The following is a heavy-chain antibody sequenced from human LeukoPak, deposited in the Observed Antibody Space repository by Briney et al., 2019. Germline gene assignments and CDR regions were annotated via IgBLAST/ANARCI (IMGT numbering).Heavy chain of an antibody. CDR3: ARVREMATIASFDY. Sequence: GASVKVSCKASGGTFSSYAISWVRQAPGQGLEWMGVIIPIFGTANYAQKFLDRLTITADESTSTAYMELNSLRSEDTAVYYCARVREMATIASFDYWGQGTLVTVSS. D-gene: IGHD5-24*01. CDR1: GGTFSSYA. CDR2: IIPIFGTA. J-gene: IGHJ4*02. V-gene: IGHV1-69*13.